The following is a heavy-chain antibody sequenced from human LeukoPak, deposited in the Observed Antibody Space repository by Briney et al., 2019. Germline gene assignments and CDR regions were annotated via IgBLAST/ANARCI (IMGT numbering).Heavy chain of an antibody. J-gene: IGHJ6*02. CDR3: AKDGSLGDYYYYGMDV. V-gene: IGHV3-30-3*01. CDR2: ISYDGSNK. CDR1: GFTFSSYA. Sequence: GRSLRLSCAASGFTFSSYAMHWVRQAPGKGLEWVAVISYDGSNKYYADSVKGRFTISRDNSKNTLYLQMNSLRAEDTAVYYCAKDGSLGDYYYYGMDVWGQGTTVTVSS.